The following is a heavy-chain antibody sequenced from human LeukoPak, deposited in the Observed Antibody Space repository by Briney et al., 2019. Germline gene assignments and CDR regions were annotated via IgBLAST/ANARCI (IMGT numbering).Heavy chain of an antibody. J-gene: IGHJ4*02. CDR3: ARARSSGWYLYYFDY. Sequence: SETLSLTXAVYGGSFSGYYWSWIRQPPGKGLEWIGEINHSGSTNYNPSLKSRVTISVDTSKNQFSLKLSSVTAADTAVYYCARARSSGWYLYYFDYWGQGTLVTVSS. V-gene: IGHV4-34*01. CDR1: GGSFSGYY. D-gene: IGHD6-19*01. CDR2: INHSGST.